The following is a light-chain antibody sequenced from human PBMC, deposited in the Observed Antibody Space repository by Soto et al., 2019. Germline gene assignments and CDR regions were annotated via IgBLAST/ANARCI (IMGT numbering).Light chain of an antibody. CDR3: CSYAGNSTYV. CDR1: SSDVGYYHF. J-gene: IGLJ1*01. V-gene: IGLV2-23*02. CDR2: EVN. Sequence: QSALTQPASVSGSPGQSITISCTGTSSDVGYYHFVSWYQQYPGKAPKLMIFEVNKRPSGVSDRFSGAKSGNTASLTISGLQAEDEADYYCCSYAGNSTYVFGTGTKLTVL.